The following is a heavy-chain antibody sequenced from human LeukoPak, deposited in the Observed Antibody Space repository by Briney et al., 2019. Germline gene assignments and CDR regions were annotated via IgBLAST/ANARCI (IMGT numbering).Heavy chain of an antibody. CDR1: GGSFSGYY. Sequence: SETLSLTCAVYGGSFSGYYWSWIRQPPGEGLEWIGEINHSGSTNYNPSLKSRVTISVDTSKNQFSLKLSSVTAADAAVYYCAGYCSSTSCPSEDYWGQGTLVTVSS. V-gene: IGHV4-34*01. J-gene: IGHJ4*02. D-gene: IGHD2-2*01. CDR3: AGYCSSTSCPSEDY. CDR2: INHSGST.